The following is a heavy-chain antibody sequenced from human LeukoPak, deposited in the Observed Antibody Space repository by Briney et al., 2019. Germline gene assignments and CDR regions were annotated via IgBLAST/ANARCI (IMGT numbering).Heavy chain of an antibody. V-gene: IGHV3-7*01. CDR3: ARDHDGKDC. CDR2: INQDGSKK. J-gene: IGHJ4*02. CDR1: GCSFSSEW. Sequence: GESLSLSCVASGCSFSSEWMSWVRQPPGKGLEWVTKINQDGSKKYYADSVTGRSTASRDNANNLLYMHMNVLRADDTAIYYWARDHDGKDCWGQGTLVTVSS. D-gene: IGHD1-1*01.